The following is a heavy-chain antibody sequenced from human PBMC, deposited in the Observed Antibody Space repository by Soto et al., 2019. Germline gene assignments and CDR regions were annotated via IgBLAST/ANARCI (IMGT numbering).Heavy chain of an antibody. D-gene: IGHD5-18*01. CDR2: IFSSGST. V-gene: IGHV4-59*12. J-gene: IGHJ6*02. CDR1: GGSISNYY. CDR3: ARYGRIQLWGGYYYYGMDV. Sequence: ASETLSLTCTVSGGSISNYYWSWIRQPPGKGLQWIGYIFSSGSTNYNPSLKSRVTISVDTSKNQFSLKLSSVTAADTAVYYCARYGRIQLWGGYYYYGMDVWGQGTTVTVSS.